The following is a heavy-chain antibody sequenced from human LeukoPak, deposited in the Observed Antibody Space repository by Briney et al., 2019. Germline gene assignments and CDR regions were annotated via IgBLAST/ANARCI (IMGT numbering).Heavy chain of an antibody. D-gene: IGHD6-13*01. J-gene: IGHJ5*02. V-gene: IGHV7-4-1*02. Sequence: ASVQVPCKASRYISTRYTTNWVRQAPGLGRDLLRWINANTGNPTYAQGFTGRFVFSFDTSVSTAYLEITGLKAEDTAVYYCATNSAAGPYNWFDPWGQGTLVTVSS. CDR2: INANTGNP. CDR1: RYISTRYT. CDR3: ATNSAAGPYNWFDP.